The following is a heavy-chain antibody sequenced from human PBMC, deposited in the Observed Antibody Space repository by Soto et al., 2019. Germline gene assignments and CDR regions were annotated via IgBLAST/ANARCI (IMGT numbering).Heavy chain of an antibody. CDR2: INHSGST. Sequence: SETLSLTCAVYGGSFSGYYWSWIRQPPGKGLEWIGEINHSGSTNYNPSIKSRVTISVDTSKNKFSLKLSSVTAADQAVYYCSLCCHLYSSSYYYYSYGMDVWGQGTTVTVSS. CDR1: GGSFSGYY. D-gene: IGHD6-13*01. J-gene: IGHJ6*02. V-gene: IGHV4-34*01. CDR3: SLCCHLYSSSYYYYSYGMDV.